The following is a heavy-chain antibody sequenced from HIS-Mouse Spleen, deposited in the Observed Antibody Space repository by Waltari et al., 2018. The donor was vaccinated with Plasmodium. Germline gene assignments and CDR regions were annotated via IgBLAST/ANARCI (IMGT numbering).Heavy chain of an antibody. CDR2: ISGYNGNT. V-gene: IGHV1-18*01. D-gene: IGHD1-26*01. CDR1: GYTFSSYG. CDR3: ARLLPWVHCHFDY. Sequence: QVQLVQSGAEGKRPGASVKVSCKASGYTFSSYGISWVRQAPGQGLEWMGWISGYNGNTNHAQKGQGRVTMTTDTSTGTGYMELRSLRSDDTAVYYCARLLPWVHCHFDYWGQGTLVTVSS. J-gene: IGHJ4*02.